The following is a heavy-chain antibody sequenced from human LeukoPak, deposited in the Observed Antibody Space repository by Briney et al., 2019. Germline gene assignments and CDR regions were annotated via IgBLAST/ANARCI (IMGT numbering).Heavy chain of an antibody. D-gene: IGHD1-26*01. Sequence: GGSLRLSCVASGFDFSSYAMTWVRQAPGRGLEWVSTIGAYAARTYYADSVKGRFTTSRENSKSPLSLQMNSLRAEDTALYYCAKDPLGGGSSLINWFDSWGQGVWVTVSS. CDR1: GFDFSSYA. CDR2: IGAYAART. CDR3: AKDPLGGGSSLINWFDS. J-gene: IGHJ5*01. V-gene: IGHV3-23*01.